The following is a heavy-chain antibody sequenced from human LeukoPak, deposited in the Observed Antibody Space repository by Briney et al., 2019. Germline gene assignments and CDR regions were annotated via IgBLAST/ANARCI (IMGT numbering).Heavy chain of an antibody. V-gene: IGHV1-46*01. CDR1: GYTFTKSDY. Sequence: AAVKVSCMSSGYTFTKSDYIHWVRQAPGQGLEWMGIINPSDGTTFYAQKFQGRVTLTRDTSTNTVFMELSSLGSGDTAVFYCARGPTDMDFDYWGQGSLVTVSS. J-gene: IGHJ4*02. CDR2: INPSDGTT. CDR3: ARGPTDMDFDY.